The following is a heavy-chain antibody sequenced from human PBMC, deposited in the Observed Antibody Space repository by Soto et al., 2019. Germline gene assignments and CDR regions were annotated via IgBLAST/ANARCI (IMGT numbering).Heavy chain of an antibody. CDR1: GGSFSGYY. CDR2: INHSGST. V-gene: IGHV4-34*01. CDR3: ARRSRIVGATNY. J-gene: IGHJ4*02. D-gene: IGHD1-26*01. Sequence: PSETLSLTCAVYGGSFSGYYWSWIRQPPGKGLEWIGEINHSGSTNYNPSLKSRVTISVDTSKNQFSLKLSSVTAADTAVYYCARRSRIVGATNYWGQGTLVTVSS.